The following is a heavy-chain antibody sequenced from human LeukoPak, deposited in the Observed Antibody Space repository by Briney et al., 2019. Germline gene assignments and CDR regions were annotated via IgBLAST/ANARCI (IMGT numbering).Heavy chain of an antibody. CDR2: ISYDGSNE. Sequence: GGSLRLSCAASGFTFSSYVMHWVRQAPGRWLEWGAIISYDGSNEYYADSVKGRFTISKDHSKNTLYLQTNSLRAEDTALYYCARDGDTVLTRGYYYYMDVWGKGTTVTVSS. CDR3: ARDGDTVLTRGYYYYMDV. CDR1: GFTFSSYV. V-gene: IGHV3-30*04. J-gene: IGHJ6*03. D-gene: IGHD4-23*01.